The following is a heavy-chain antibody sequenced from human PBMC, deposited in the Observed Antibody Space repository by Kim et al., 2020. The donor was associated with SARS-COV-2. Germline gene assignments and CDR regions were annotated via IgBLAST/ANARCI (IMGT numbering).Heavy chain of an antibody. Sequence: GGSLRLSCAASGFTFSSYSMNWVRQAPGKGLEWVSSISSSSSYIYYADSVKGRFTISRDNAKNSLYLQMNSLRAEDTAVYYCARPPVAAAGWHDAFDIWGQGTMVTVSS. D-gene: IGHD6-13*01. CDR3: ARPPVAAAGWHDAFDI. CDR2: ISSSSSYI. V-gene: IGHV3-21*01. J-gene: IGHJ3*02. CDR1: GFTFSSYS.